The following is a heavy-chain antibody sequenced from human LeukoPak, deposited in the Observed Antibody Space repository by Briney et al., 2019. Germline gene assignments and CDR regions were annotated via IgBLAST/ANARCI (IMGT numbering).Heavy chain of an antibody. Sequence: SETLSLTCTVSGGSISSYYWSWIRQPPGKGLEWIGYIYYSGSTNYNPSLKSRVTISVDTSKNQFSLKLSSVTAADTAVYYCARHPAFLAARSSYYYYYYMDVWGKGTTVTVSS. D-gene: IGHD6-6*01. J-gene: IGHJ6*03. CDR3: ARHPAFLAARSSYYYYYYMDV. CDR2: IYYSGST. CDR1: GGSISSYY. V-gene: IGHV4-59*01.